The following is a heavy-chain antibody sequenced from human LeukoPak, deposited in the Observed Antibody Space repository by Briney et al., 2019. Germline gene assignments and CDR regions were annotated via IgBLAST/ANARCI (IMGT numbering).Heavy chain of an antibody. V-gene: IGHV4-59*08. CDR3: ARHRYAVTTFDY. J-gene: IGHJ4*02. CDR2: IYDSGST. D-gene: IGHD4-11*01. CDR1: GGSISSYY. Sequence: PSETLSPTCTVSGGSISSYYWSWIRQPPGKGLEWIGYIYDSGSTNYNPSLKSRVTISVATSKNHFSLRLSSVTAADTAVYYCARHRYAVTTFDYWGQGTLVTVSS.